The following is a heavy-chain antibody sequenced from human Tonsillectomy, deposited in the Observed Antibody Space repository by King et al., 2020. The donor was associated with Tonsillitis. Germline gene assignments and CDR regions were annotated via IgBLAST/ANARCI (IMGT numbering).Heavy chain of an antibody. CDR2: ISGSGGSP. J-gene: IGHJ4*02. V-gene: IGHV3-23*04. Sequence: VQLVESGGGLVQPGGSLRLSCAASGFTFSSYAMNWVRQAPGKGLEWVSGISGSGGSPYYADSVKGRFTISRDNSKNTVYLQMNSLRAEDTAVYYCAKEPLYYYESSGYLDCWGQGTLVTVSS. CDR1: GFTFSSYA. CDR3: AKEPLYYYESSGYLDC. D-gene: IGHD3-22*01.